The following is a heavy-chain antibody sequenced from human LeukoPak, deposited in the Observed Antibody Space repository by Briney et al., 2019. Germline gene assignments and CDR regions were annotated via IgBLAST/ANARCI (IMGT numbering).Heavy chain of an antibody. Sequence: GGSLRLSCAASGFTFSSYGMSWVRQAPGKGLEWVSAISGSGGSTYYADSVKGRFTISRDNSKNTLYLQMNSLGAEDTAVYYCAKDSGGSYSGLDYWGQGTLVTVSS. V-gene: IGHV3-23*01. CDR1: GFTFSSYG. J-gene: IGHJ4*02. D-gene: IGHD1-26*01. CDR3: AKDSGGSYSGLDY. CDR2: ISGSGGST.